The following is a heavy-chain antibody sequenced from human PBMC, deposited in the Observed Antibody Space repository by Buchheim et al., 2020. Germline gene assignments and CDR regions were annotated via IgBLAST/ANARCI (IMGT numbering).Heavy chain of an antibody. V-gene: IGHV4-34*01. J-gene: IGHJ6*02. CDR1: GGSFSGYY. CDR2: INHSGST. D-gene: IGHD5-18*01. CDR3: ARRMNRGYRNGMGYGMDV. Sequence: QVQLQQWGAGLLKPSETLSLTCAVYGGSFSGYYWSWIRQPPGKGLEWIGEINHSGSTNYNPSLKSRVTISVDTSKNQFSLKLSSVTAADTAVYYCARRMNRGYRNGMGYGMDVWGQGTT.